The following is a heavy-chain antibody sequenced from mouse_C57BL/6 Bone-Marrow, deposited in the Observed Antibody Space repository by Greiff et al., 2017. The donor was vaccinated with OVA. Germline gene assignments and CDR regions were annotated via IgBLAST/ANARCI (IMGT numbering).Heavy chain of an antibody. V-gene: IGHV5-16*01. Sequence: EVKLVESEGGLVQPGSSMKLSCTASGFTFSDYYMAWVRQVPEKGLEWVANINYDGSSTYYLDSLKSRFIISRDNAKNILYLQMSSLKSEDTATYYCARAPYYEGYYAMDYWGQGTSVTVSS. J-gene: IGHJ4*01. CDR3: ARAPYYEGYYAMDY. CDR1: GFTFSDYY. D-gene: IGHD2-10*01. CDR2: INYDGSST.